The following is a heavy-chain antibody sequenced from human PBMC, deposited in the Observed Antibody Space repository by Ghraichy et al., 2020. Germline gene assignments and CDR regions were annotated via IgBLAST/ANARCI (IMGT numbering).Heavy chain of an antibody. CDR2: IYYSGST. J-gene: IGHJ2*01. D-gene: IGHD6-6*01. CDR1: GGSISSSSYY. CDR3: ARHVVTSSAIAARLTLWYFDL. Sequence: SETLSLTCTVSGGSISSSSYYWGWFRQPPGKGLEWIGSIYYSGSTYYNPSLKSRVTASVDTSKNQFSLKLSSVTAADTAVFYCARHVVTSSAIAARLTLWYFDLWGRGTLVTVSS. V-gene: IGHV4-39*01.